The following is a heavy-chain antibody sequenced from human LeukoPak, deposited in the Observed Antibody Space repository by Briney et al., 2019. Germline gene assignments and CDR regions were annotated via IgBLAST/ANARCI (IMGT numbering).Heavy chain of an antibody. CDR1: GGSFSGYY. Sequence: SETLSLTCAVYGGSFSGYYWSWIRQPPGKGLEWIGEINHSGSTNYNPSLKSRVTISVDTSKNQFSLKLSSVTAADTAVYYCARTVPYDYVWGSYRYLGGDYFDYWGQGTLVTVSS. CDR3: ARTVPYDYVWGSYRYLGGDYFDY. V-gene: IGHV4-34*01. J-gene: IGHJ4*02. CDR2: INHSGST. D-gene: IGHD3-16*02.